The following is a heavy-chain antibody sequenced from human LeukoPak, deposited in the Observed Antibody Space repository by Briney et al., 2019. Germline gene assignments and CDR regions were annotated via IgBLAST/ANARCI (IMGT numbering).Heavy chain of an antibody. D-gene: IGHD3-10*01. CDR2: MYHTGNI. V-gene: IGHV4-39*01. J-gene: IGHJ4*02. Sequence: PSETLSLTCTVSGGSISSRNYYWGWIRQPPGKGLEWIGSMYHTGNIYHNPSLESRAFISVDTSKNQFSVRLSSVAAADTAVYYCARHLYYYGSGSRYFDYWGQGTLVTVSS. CDR3: ARHLYYYGSGSRYFDY. CDR1: GGSISSRNYY.